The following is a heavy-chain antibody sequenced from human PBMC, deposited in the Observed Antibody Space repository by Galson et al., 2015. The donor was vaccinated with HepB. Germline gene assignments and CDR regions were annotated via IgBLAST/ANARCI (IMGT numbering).Heavy chain of an antibody. D-gene: IGHD2-15*01. J-gene: IGHJ4*02. CDR3: VRYCSGGSCRGEFDY. Sequence: SLRLSCAASGFTFSGYGMHWVRQAPGKGLEWVAVIWYDGSKTNYADSVKGRFTISRDNSKNTLYLQMNSLRVEDTAVYYCVRYCSGGSCRGEFDYWSQGTLVTVSS. CDR2: IWYDGSKT. V-gene: IGHV3-33*01. CDR1: GFTFSGYG.